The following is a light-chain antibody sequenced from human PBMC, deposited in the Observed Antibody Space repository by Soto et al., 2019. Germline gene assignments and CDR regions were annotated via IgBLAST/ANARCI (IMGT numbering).Light chain of an antibody. V-gene: IGLV2-23*02. Sequence: QSVLTQPASVSGSSGQSITISCTGSSDDVGRYNQVSWYQQHPGKAPKVMIYEVSQRPSGVSNRFSGSKSGNTASLTISGLQAEDEADYYCCSYVGSTTYVFGSGTKLTVL. CDR1: SDDVGRYNQ. CDR3: CSYVGSTTYV. J-gene: IGLJ1*01. CDR2: EVS.